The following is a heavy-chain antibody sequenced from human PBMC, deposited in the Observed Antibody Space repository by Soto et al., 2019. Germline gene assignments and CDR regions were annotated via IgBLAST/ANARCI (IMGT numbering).Heavy chain of an antibody. Sequence: ASVKVSCKASGYTFTGYYMHWVRQAPGQGLEWMGWINPNSGGTNYAQKFQGRVTMTRDTSISTAYMELSRLRSDDTAVYYCARAAAPRVEYCSSTSCYKLSYYGMDVWGQGTTVTVSS. CDR2: INPNSGGT. CDR1: GYTFTGYY. J-gene: IGHJ6*02. V-gene: IGHV1-2*02. D-gene: IGHD2-2*02. CDR3: ARAAAPRVEYCSSTSCYKLSYYGMDV.